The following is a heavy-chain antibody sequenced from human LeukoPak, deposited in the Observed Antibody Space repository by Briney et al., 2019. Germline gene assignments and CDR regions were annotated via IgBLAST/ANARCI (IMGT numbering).Heavy chain of an antibody. D-gene: IGHD3-10*01. CDR3: ARDPAGNYYYYYMDV. CDR1: GFTFSSYG. J-gene: IGHJ6*03. CDR2: IRYDGSNK. V-gene: IGHV3-30*02. Sequence: GGSLRLSCAASGFTFSSYGMHWVRQAPGKGLEWVAFIRYDGSNKYYADSVKGRFTISRDNSKNTLYLQMNSLRAEDTAVYCCARDPAGNYYYYYMDVWGKGTTVTISS.